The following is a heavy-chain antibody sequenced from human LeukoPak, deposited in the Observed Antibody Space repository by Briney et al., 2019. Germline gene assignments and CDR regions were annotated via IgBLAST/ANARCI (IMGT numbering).Heavy chain of an antibody. D-gene: IGHD3-9*01. CDR2: ISQDGSVT. J-gene: IGHJ3*02. Sequence: GGSLRLSCAASGFTLRRNWMHWVRQVPGKGLVWVSRISQDGSVTNSADFVQGRFTISRDDAKNTLYFQMNSLRAEDTAVYYCARALTDTRNGLDIWGQGTMVTVSS. CDR3: ARALTDTRNGLDI. CDR1: GFTLRRNW. V-gene: IGHV3-74*01.